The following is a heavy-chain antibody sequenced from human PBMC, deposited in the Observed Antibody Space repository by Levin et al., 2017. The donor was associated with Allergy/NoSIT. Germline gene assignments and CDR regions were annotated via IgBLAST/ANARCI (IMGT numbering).Heavy chain of an antibody. J-gene: IGHJ5*02. Sequence: KLGESLKISCKASGGTFSSYAISWVRQAPGQGLEWMGGIIPIFGTANYAQKFQGRVTITADESTSTAYMELSSLRSEDTAVYYCARDRFRDSLLDSSDLNWFDPWGQGTLVTVSS. CDR3: ARDRFRDSLLDSSDLNWFDP. D-gene: IGHD6-19*01. CDR1: GGTFSSYA. V-gene: IGHV1-69*01. CDR2: IIPIFGTA.